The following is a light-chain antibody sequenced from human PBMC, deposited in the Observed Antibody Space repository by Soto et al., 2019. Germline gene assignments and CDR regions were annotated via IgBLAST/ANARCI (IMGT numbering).Light chain of an antibody. CDR2: GAS. Sequence: EIVMTQSPSTLYFSPWERATLSCMASQSVSSNLAWYQQKPGQAPRLLIYGASTRATGIPARFSGSGSGTEFTLTISSLQSEDFAVYYCQQYNNWLRTFGQGTKV. J-gene: IGKJ1*01. CDR3: QQYNNWLRT. CDR1: QSVSSN. V-gene: IGKV3-15*01.